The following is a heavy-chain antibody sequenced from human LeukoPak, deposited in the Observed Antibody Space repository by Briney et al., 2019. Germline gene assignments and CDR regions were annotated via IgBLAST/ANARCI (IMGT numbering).Heavy chain of an antibody. J-gene: IGHJ5*02. CDR2: INHSGST. Sequence: SETLSLTCAVYGGSFSGYYWSWIPHPPGKGLEWIGEINHSGSTNYNPSLKSRVTISVDTSKNQFSLKLSSVTAADTAVYYCARGYCSGGSCYGLNWFDPWGQGTLVTVSS. CDR1: GGSFSGYY. CDR3: ARGYCSGGSCYGLNWFDP. D-gene: IGHD2-15*01. V-gene: IGHV4-34*01.